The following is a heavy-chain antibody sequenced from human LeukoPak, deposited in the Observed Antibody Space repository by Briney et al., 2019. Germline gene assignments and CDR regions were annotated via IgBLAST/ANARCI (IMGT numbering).Heavy chain of an antibody. J-gene: IGHJ3*02. CDR1: GFTFSRYA. CDR2: ISYDGSNK. CDR3: ARGSWLARTYRASDI. Sequence: GGSLRLSCAASGFTFSRYAMHWVRQAPGKGLEWVAVISYDGSNKYYADSVKGRFTISRDNSKNTLYLQMNSLRAEDTAVYYCARGSWLARTYRASDIWGQGTMVTVSS. D-gene: IGHD6-19*01. V-gene: IGHV3-30-3*01.